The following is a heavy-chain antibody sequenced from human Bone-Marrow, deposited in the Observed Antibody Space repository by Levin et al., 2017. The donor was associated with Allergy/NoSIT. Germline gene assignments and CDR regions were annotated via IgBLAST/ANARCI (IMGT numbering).Heavy chain of an antibody. J-gene: IGHJ5*02. D-gene: IGHD6-19*01. V-gene: IGHV4-59*01. Sequence: KASETLSLTCTVSGGSMSPYYWSWIRQPPGKGLEWIGYIYHSGSTDYNPALKSRVTISVDTSKNQFSLTLKSVTPTDTAIYYCARALKRSYSSGWYLFDPWGQGNLVTVSS. CDR2: IYHSGST. CDR1: GGSMSPYY. CDR3: ARALKRSYSSGWYLFDP.